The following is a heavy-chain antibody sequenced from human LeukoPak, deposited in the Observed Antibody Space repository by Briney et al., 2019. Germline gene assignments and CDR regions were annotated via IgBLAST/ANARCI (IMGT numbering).Heavy chain of an antibody. D-gene: IGHD1-14*01. CDR2: IKQDGSEK. J-gene: IGHJ4*02. Sequence: QSGGSLRLSCAASGFTLSSYWMSWVRQAPGKGLEWVANIKQDGSEKYYVDSVKGRFTISRDNAKNSLYLQMNSLRAEDTAVYYCARKRYPDYWGQGTLVTVSS. V-gene: IGHV3-7*01. CDR1: GFTLSSYW. CDR3: ARKRYPDY.